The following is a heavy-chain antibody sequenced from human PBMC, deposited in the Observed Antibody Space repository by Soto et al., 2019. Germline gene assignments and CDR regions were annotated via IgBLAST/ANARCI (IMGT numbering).Heavy chain of an antibody. CDR1: GDSLTSYP. CDR2: IIPIHGTT. V-gene: IGHV1-69*01. D-gene: IGHD3-16*01. J-gene: IGHJ4*02. Sequence: LMEQSGAEVRKPGSSVKVSCKPSGDSLTSYPMAWVRQAPGQGFEWMGGIIPIHGTTEYAQKFEGSITITADESTYRATLELIGLTSEYSGAYYCARGWGLVSWGQGTLVTVSS. CDR3: ARGWGLVS.